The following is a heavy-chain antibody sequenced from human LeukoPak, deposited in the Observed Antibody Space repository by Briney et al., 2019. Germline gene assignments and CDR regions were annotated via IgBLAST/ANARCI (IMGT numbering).Heavy chain of an antibody. V-gene: IGHV4-39*07. CDR2: VYYNGNT. Sequence: PSETLSLTCTVSGGSISSGSYYWGWIRQPPGTGLEWIANVYYNGNTAYNPSIRSRVTIAIDTSKSQFSLRLNSVTAADTAVYYCARVGWGDAAAHHNWLDPWGQGTLVTVSS. CDR3: ARVGWGDAAAHHNWLDP. D-gene: IGHD6-6*01. CDR1: GGSISSGSYY. J-gene: IGHJ5*02.